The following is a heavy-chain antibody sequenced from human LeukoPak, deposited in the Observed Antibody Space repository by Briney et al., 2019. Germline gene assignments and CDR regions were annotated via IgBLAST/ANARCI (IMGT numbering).Heavy chain of an antibody. D-gene: IGHD2-2*01. J-gene: IGHJ4*02. V-gene: IGHV5-51*01. CDR3: ARQRYCSSTSCLSAYYFDY. Sequence: GESLKISCKGSGYSFTSYWIGWVRQVPGKGLEWMGIIYPGDSDTRYSPSFQGQVTISADKSISTAYLQWSSLKASDTAMYYCARQRYCSSTSCLSAYYFDYWGQGTLVTVSS. CDR1: GYSFTSYW. CDR2: IYPGDSDT.